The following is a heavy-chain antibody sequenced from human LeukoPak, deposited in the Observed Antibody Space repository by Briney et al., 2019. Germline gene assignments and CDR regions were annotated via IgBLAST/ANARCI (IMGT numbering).Heavy chain of an antibody. CDR1: GFTFSSYS. D-gene: IGHD2-2*01. CDR3: ARVLEYQLLRDYYYMDV. Sequence: PGGCLRLSCAASGFTFSSYSMNWVRQAPGKGLEWVSSISSSSSYIYYADSVKGRFTISRDNAKNSLYLQMNSLRAEDTAVYYCARVLEYQLLRDYYYMDVWGKGTTVTVSS. J-gene: IGHJ6*03. V-gene: IGHV3-21*01. CDR2: ISSSSSYI.